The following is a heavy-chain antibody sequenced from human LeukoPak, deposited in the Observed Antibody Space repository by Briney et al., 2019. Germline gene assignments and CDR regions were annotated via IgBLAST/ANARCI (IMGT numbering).Heavy chain of an antibody. D-gene: IGHD3-22*01. CDR1: GFTFRSYG. CDR2: IWYDGGNK. CDR3: ARDDSSAYPH. Sequence: GGSLRLSCAASGFTFRSYGMHWVRQAPGQGLEWVAVIWYDGGNKYYADSVKGRFTISRDNAKNTLFLQMNSLRAEDTAVYYCARDDSSAYPHWGQGTLVTVSS. V-gene: IGHV3-33*01. J-gene: IGHJ4*02.